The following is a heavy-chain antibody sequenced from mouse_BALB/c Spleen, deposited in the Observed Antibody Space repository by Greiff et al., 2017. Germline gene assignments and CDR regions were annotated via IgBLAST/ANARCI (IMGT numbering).Heavy chain of an antibody. Sequence: EVHLVESGAELVRPGALVKLSCKASGFNIKDYYMHWVKQRPEQGLEWIGWIDPENGNTIYDPKFQGKASITADTSSNTAYLQLSSLTSEDTAVYYCARWAVVATRAMDYWGQGTSVTVSS. CDR3: ARWAVVATRAMDY. J-gene: IGHJ4*01. V-gene: IGHV14-1*02. CDR1: GFNIKDYY. CDR2: IDPENGNT. D-gene: IGHD1-1*01.